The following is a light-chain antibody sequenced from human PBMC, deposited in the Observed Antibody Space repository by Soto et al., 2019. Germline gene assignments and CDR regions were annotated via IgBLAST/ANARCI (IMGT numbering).Light chain of an antibody. J-gene: IGKJ1*01. V-gene: IGKV3-20*01. CDR2: GAS. Sequence: ETVLTQSPGTLSFSPGERATLSCRASQTIRRNYLAWYRQTPAQAPRLLIYGASNRATGIADRFRGSGSGSDLTLIISRLAPEDFALYYCQPYGSSPRTFGQGTKGEIK. CDR3: QPYGSSPRT. CDR1: QTIRRNY.